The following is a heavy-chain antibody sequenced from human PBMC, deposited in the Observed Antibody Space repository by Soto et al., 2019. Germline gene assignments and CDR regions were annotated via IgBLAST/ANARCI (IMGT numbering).Heavy chain of an antibody. D-gene: IGHD2-15*01. CDR2: VSSGGST. J-gene: IGHJ4*02. V-gene: IGHV3-23*01. CDR1: GFTFSSYA. Sequence: DVQLLESGGGLVQPEGSLRLSCAASGFTFSSYAMGWVRQGPGKGLEWVAVVSSGGSTHYADSVRGRFTISRDNSKNTLSLQLNSLTAEDTAVYFCAKRRGAGRDFDYWGQGALVTVSS. CDR3: AKRRGAGRDFDY.